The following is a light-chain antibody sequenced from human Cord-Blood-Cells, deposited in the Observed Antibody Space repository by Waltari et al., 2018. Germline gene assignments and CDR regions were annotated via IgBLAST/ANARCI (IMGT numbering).Light chain of an antibody. CDR2: AVS. CDR1: SSDVGSYNL. J-gene: IGLJ3*02. CDR3: CSYAGSSTLV. Sequence: QSALTQPASVSGSPGQSITSSCTGTSSDVGSYNLVSWYPQNPGKAPKLMIYAVSKRPSGVSNRFSGSKSGNTASLTISGLQAEDEADYYCCSYAGSSTLVFGGGTKLTVL. V-gene: IGLV2-23*02.